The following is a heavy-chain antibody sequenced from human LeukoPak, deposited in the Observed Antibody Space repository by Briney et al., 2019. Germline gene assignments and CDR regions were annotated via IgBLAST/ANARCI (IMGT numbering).Heavy chain of an antibody. D-gene: IGHD3-16*01. CDR3: AREITFAWFDP. CDR1: GGSISSYY. J-gene: IGHJ5*02. CDR2: IYTSGST. Sequence: PSETLSLTCTVSGGSISSYYWSWIRQPAGKGLEWIGRIYTSGSTNYNPSLKSRVTISIDTSKNQFSLKLTSVTAADTAIYYCAREITFAWFDPWGQGTLVTVSS. V-gene: IGHV4-4*07.